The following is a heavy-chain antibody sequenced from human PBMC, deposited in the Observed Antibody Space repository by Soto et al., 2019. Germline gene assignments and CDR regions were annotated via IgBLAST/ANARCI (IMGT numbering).Heavy chain of an antibody. V-gene: IGHV2-5*02. CDR3: AQNLVAGTSWFDP. J-gene: IGHJ5*02. D-gene: IGHD6-19*01. CDR1: GFSLSTSGVG. CDR2: IYWDDDK. Sequence: QITLKESGPTLVKPTQTLTLTCTFSGFSLSTSGVGVVWIRQPPGKALEWLGIIYWDDDKRYSPSLKSRLTXTXDXXKNQVVLTMTNMDTVDTGTYYCAQNLVAGTSWFDPWGQGTLVTVSS.